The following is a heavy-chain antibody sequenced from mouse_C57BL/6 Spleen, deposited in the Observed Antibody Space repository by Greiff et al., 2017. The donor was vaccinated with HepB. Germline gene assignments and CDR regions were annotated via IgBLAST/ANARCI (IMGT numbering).Heavy chain of an antibody. CDR1: GYSFTSYY. Sequence: QVQLQQSGPELVKPGASVKISCKASGYSFTSYYIHWVKQRPGQGLEWIGWIYPGSGNTKYNEKFKGKATLTADTSSSTAYMQLSSLTSEDSAVYDCARGVGDYDWAMDYWGQGTSVTVSS. J-gene: IGHJ4*01. CDR3: ARGVGDYDWAMDY. CDR2: IYPGSGNT. V-gene: IGHV1-66*01. D-gene: IGHD2-4*01.